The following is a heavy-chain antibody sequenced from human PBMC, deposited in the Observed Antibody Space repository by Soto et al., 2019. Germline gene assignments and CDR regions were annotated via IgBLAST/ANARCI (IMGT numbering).Heavy chain of an antibody. Sequence: QITLKESGPPLVNPTQTLTLTCTFAGFSVSTSGVGVGWMRQPPGKALEWLALIYWNDDKRYSPSLKSRLTITKDSSKNQVVLTMTNMDPVDTATYYCAHSACGSDCWGWFDPWGQGTLVTVSS. D-gene: IGHD2-21*02. CDR1: GFSVSTSGVG. CDR3: AHSACGSDCWGWFDP. J-gene: IGHJ5*02. CDR2: IYWNDDK. V-gene: IGHV2-5*01.